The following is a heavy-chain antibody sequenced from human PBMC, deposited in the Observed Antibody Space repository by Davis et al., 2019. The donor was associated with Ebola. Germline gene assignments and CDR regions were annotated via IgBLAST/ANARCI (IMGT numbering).Heavy chain of an antibody. CDR1: GGSFGSHP. J-gene: IGHJ4*02. CDR3: ARDFDGGNYYFDY. D-gene: IGHD3-9*01. V-gene: IGHV1-69*13. CDR2: IIPIFDTP. Sequence: PVKVSCKTSGGSFGSHPISWVRQAPRQGLEWMGGIIPIFDTPHYAQKFQGRITITADASTSTAYMELSSLRSEDTATYFCARDFDGGNYYFDYWGPGTPVTVSS.